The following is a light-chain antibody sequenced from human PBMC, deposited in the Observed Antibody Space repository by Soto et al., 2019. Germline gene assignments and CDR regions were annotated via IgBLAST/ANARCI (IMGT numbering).Light chain of an antibody. J-gene: IGKJ1*01. Sequence: AIPITQSPSSLSASVGDRVTISCRASQGIGNALGWYQQKPGKPPKVLIYGASNLQSGVPPRFSGSGSGTEFTLTISSLQPDDFATYYCQQYETFSGTFGPRTNVDIK. CDR3: QQYETFSGT. CDR2: GAS. V-gene: IGKV1-6*01. CDR1: QGIGNA.